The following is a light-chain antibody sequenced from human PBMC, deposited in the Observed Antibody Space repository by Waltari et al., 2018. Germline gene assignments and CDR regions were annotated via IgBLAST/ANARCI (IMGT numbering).Light chain of an antibody. V-gene: IGKV1-39*01. Sequence: CLASQGINNYFNWYQQKPGKAPNLLFYAASSLRSGVPSRFSCSGSGTDFTLTISSLQADDVATYYCQQSSSTPQDAFGQGTKLEIK. CDR3: QQSSSTPQDA. CDR2: AAS. J-gene: IGKJ2*01. CDR1: QGINNY.